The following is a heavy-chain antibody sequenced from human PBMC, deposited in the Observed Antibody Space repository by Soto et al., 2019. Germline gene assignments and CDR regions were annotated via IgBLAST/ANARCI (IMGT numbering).Heavy chain of an antibody. CDR2: ISSSSSYI. Sequence: GGSLRLSCAASGFTFISYSMNWVRQAPGKGLEWVSSISSSSSYIYYADSVKGRFTISRDNAKNSLYLQMNSLRAEDTAVYYCARPTGYTYYFDYWGQGTLVTVSS. V-gene: IGHV3-21*01. CDR3: ARPTGYTYYFDY. D-gene: IGHD3-9*01. J-gene: IGHJ4*02. CDR1: GFTFISYS.